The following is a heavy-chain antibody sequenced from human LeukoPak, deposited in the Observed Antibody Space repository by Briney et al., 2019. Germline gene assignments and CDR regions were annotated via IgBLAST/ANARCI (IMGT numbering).Heavy chain of an antibody. CDR1: GFTVSSNY. J-gene: IGHJ6*02. D-gene: IGHD4-17*01. V-gene: IGHV3-66*01. CDR3: ARDSYMTTVTNPTYYYYYGMDV. CDR2: IYSGGST. Sequence: GGSLRLSCAASGFTVSSNYMSWVRQAPGKGLERVSVIYSGGSTYYADSVKGRFTISRDNSKNTLYLQMNSLRAEDTAVYYCARDSYMTTVTNPTYYYYYGMDVWGQGTTVTVSS.